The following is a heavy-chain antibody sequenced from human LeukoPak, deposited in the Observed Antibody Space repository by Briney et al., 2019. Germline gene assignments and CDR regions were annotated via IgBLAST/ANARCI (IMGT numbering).Heavy chain of an antibody. J-gene: IGHJ3*02. V-gene: IGHV4-59*01. D-gene: IGHD1-14*01. CDR1: GGSISSYY. CDR2: IYYSGST. CDR3: ARVYTELDAFDI. Sequence: SETLSLTCTVSGGSISSYYWSWIRQPPGKGLEWIGYIYYSGSTNYNSSLKSRVTISVDTSKNQFSLKLSSVTAADTAVYYCARVYTELDAFDIWGQGTVVTVSS.